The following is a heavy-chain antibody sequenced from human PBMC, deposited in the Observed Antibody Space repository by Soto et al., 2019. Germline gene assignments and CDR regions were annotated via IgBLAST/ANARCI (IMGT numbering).Heavy chain of an antibody. D-gene: IGHD6-13*01. CDR2: INPNSGGT. V-gene: IGHV1-2*04. J-gene: IGHJ3*02. Sequence: ASVKVSCKASGYTFTGYYMHWVRQAPGQGLEWMGWINPNSGGTNYAQKFQGWVTMTRDTSISTAYMELSRLRSDDTAVYYCARDLIPGIAAAGPSDAFDIWGQGTMVTVSS. CDR3: ARDLIPGIAAAGPSDAFDI. CDR1: GYTFTGYY.